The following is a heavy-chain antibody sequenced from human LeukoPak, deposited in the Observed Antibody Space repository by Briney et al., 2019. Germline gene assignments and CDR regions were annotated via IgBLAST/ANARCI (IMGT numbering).Heavy chain of an antibody. J-gene: IGHJ5*02. V-gene: IGHV3-30*18. CDR2: ISYDGSNK. D-gene: IGHD3-10*01. Sequence: GGSLRLSCAASGFTFSSYGMHWVRQAPGKGLEWVAVISYDGSNKYYADSVKGRLTISRDNSKNTLYLQMNSLRAEDTAVYYCAKDLLRGVIRNNWFDPWGQGTLVTVSS. CDR1: GFTFSSYG. CDR3: AKDLLRGVIRNNWFDP.